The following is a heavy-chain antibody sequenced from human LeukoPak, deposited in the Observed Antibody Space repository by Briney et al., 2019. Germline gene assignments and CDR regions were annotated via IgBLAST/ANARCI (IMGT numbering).Heavy chain of an antibody. CDR3: ARRSIRGSSGWYGDYYYYYGMDV. J-gene: IGHJ6*02. CDR2: IIPILGTA. D-gene: IGHD6-19*01. CDR1: GGTFSSYA. Sequence: SVKVSCKASGGTFSSYAISWVRQAPGQGLEWMGRIIPILGTANYAQKLQGRVTITADESTSTAYMELSSLRSEDTAVYYCARRSIRGSSGWYGDYYYYYGMDVWGQGTTVTVSS. V-gene: IGHV1-69*11.